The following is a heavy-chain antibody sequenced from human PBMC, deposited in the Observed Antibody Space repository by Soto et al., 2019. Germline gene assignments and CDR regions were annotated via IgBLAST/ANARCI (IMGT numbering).Heavy chain of an antibody. Sequence: QVQLVQSGTEVKKPGASVKVSCKASGFTITSYGVSWVRQAPGQGLEWMGWISGYNGNTNFAQSLQGRVTMTTDTSTNTAYMQLRSLRSGGTAVYYCARDAPYSSAGRRYYYGVDVW. CDR3: ARDAPYSSAGRRYYYGVDV. V-gene: IGHV1-18*01. CDR2: ISGYNGNT. J-gene: IGHJ6*01. D-gene: IGHD5-18*01. CDR1: GFTITSYG.